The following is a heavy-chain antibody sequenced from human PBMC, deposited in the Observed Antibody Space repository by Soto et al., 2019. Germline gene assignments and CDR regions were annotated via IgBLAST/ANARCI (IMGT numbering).Heavy chain of an antibody. D-gene: IGHD6-19*01. J-gene: IGHJ3*02. CDR2: ISSSSSTI. V-gene: IGHV3-48*01. CDR1: GFTFSSYS. CDR3: ARGLGSSGWYSPSDAFDI. Sequence: GGSLRLSCAASGFTFSSYSMNWVRQAPGKGLEWVSYISSSSSTIYYADPVKGRFTISRDNAKNSLYLQMNSLRAEDTAVYYCARGLGSSGWYSPSDAFDIRAQRTTVTVPS.